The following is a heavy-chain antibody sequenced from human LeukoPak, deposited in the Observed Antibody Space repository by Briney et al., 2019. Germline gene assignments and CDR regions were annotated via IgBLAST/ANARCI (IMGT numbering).Heavy chain of an antibody. CDR2: ITYSGSI. Sequence: PSETLSLTCAVYGGSFSGKYWTWIRQPPGKGLEWIGEITYSGSIYYKPSLKSRVTISVDTSKNQFSLKLNSVTAADTAVYYCARGVDYYGSGSYGYWGQGTLVTVSS. CDR1: GGSFSGKY. D-gene: IGHD3-10*01. V-gene: IGHV4-34*01. CDR3: ARGVDYYGSGSYGY. J-gene: IGHJ4*02.